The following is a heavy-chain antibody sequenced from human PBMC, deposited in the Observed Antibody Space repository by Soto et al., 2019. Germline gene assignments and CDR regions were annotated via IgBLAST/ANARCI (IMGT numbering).Heavy chain of an antibody. D-gene: IGHD1-26*01. Sequence: GGSLRLSCAASGFSVSDYYMDWVRQVPGKGLEWVGRSRNKANSYNTEYAPSVKGRFSISRDNSRDSMYLQMNSLKTEDTAVYYCARDTGGSYDYWGQGALVTVSS. CDR3: ARDTGGSYDY. CDR2: SRNKANSYNT. CDR1: GFSVSDYY. V-gene: IGHV3-72*01. J-gene: IGHJ4*02.